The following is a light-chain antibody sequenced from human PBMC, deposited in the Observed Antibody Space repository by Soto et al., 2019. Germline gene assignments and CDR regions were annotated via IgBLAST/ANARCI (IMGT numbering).Light chain of an antibody. CDR1: QSISSW. J-gene: IGKJ1*01. CDR3: KQYNTYSWT. V-gene: IGKV1-5*01. CDR2: DAS. Sequence: DIQMTQSPSSLSASVGDRVTITCRASQSISSWLAWYQQMPGKAPKLLIYDASSLHSGVPSRFSGSGSGTEFPLTISSLQPDDFATYYCKQYNTYSWTFGQGTKVDIK.